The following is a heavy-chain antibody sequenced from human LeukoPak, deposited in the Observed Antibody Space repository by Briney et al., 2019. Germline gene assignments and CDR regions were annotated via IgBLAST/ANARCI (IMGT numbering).Heavy chain of an antibody. J-gene: IGHJ4*02. CDR2: IYYSGST. CDR3: ARWYYDSSGYRYFDY. Sequence: SETLSLTCTVSGGSISSYYWSWIRQPPGKGLEWIGYIYYSGSTNYNPSLKSRVTISVDTSKNQFSLNLRSVTAADTAVYYCARWYYDSSGYRYFDYWGQGTLVTVSS. CDR1: GGSISSYY. D-gene: IGHD3-22*01. V-gene: IGHV4-59*12.